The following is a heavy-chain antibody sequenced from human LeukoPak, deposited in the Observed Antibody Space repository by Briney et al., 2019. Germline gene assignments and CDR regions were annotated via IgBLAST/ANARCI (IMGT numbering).Heavy chain of an antibody. CDR1: GFTFSSYG. V-gene: IGHV3-30*02. Sequence: GGSLRLSCAASGFTFSSYGMHWVRQAPGKGLEWVAFIRFDGSNKYYADSVKGRFTISRDNSKNTLYLQMKSLRAEDTAVYYCARGGGEIYYYYYMDVWGKGTTVTVSS. CDR3: ARGGGEIYYYYYMDV. CDR2: IRFDGSNK. J-gene: IGHJ6*03. D-gene: IGHD2-15*01.